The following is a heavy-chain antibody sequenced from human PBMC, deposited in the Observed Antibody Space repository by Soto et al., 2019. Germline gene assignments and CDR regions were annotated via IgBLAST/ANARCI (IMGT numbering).Heavy chain of an antibody. V-gene: IGHV3-72*01. D-gene: IGHD2-21*02. J-gene: IGHJ4*02. CDR1: GFTFSDHY. Sequence: EVLLMESGGGLVQPGGSLRLSCAASGFTFSDHYMDWVRQAPGKGLEWVGRSKNRANSYTTKYAACVNGRFTISSDDSTHSLYLKMTSLETEDTAVYYCVRLSPEVKCGGDGGGSIRQPYFLDYWGQGTLVTVSS. CDR3: VRLSPEVKCGGDGGGSIRQPYFLDY. CDR2: SKNRANSYTT.